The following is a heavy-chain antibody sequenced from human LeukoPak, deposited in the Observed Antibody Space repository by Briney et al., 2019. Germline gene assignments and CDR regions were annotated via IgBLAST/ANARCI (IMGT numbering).Heavy chain of an antibody. V-gene: IGHV3-23*01. CDR3: ARAGRRAAAETLDY. CDR1: GFTFSSYT. CDR2: ISGSGGST. D-gene: IGHD6-13*01. Sequence: GGSLRLSCAASGFTFSSYTMSWVRQAPGKGLEWVSTISGSGGSTYYADSVKGRFTISRDNAKNSLYLQMNSLRAEDTAVYYCARAGRRAAAETLDYWGQGTLVTVSS. J-gene: IGHJ4*02.